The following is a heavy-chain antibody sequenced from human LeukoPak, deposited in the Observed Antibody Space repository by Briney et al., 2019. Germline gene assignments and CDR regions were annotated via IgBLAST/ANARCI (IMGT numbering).Heavy chain of an antibody. Sequence: GESLKISCKGSGSRFTSHWIGWVRQLPGKGLECMGIIYPGDSDTRYNPAFQGKVTISADKSITTAYLQWSSLKASDTAMYYCARHTAARPYYYYYYMDVWGKGTTVTVSS. CDR2: IYPGDSDT. CDR3: ARHTAARPYYYYYYMDV. D-gene: IGHD6-6*01. V-gene: IGHV5-51*01. CDR1: GSRFTSHW. J-gene: IGHJ6*03.